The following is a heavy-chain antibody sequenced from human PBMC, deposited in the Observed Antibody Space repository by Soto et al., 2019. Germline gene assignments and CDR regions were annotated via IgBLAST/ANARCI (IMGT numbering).Heavy chain of an antibody. CDR1: GGSISSYY. V-gene: IGHV4-59*08. CDR2: IYYSGST. CDR3: ARSILIAATCWFDP. J-gene: IGHJ5*02. D-gene: IGHD2-15*01. Sequence: SETLSLTCTVSGGSISSYYWSWIRQPPGKGLEWIGYIYYSGSTNYNPSLKSRVTISVDTSKNRFSLKLSSVTAADTAVYYCARSILIAATCWFDPWGQGTLVTVSS.